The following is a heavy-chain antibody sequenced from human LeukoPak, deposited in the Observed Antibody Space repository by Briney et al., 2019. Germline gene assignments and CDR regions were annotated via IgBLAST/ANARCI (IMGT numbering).Heavy chain of an antibody. CDR1: GFTFSSYG. V-gene: IGHV3-30*02. CDR3: AKDRPNYYDSSGYDPY. D-gene: IGHD3-22*01. J-gene: IGHJ4*02. CDR2: IRSDGSNT. Sequence: GGSLRLSCAASGFTFSSYGMHWVRQAAGKGLEWVAFIRSDGSNTYYADSVKGRFTISRDNSKNTLYLQMNSLRAEDTAVYYCAKDRPNYYDSSGYDPYWGQGTLVTVSS.